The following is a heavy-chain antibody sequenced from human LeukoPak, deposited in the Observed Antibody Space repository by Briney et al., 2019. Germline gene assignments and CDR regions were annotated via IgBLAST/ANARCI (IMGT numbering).Heavy chain of an antibody. CDR2: IIPIFGTA. V-gene: IGHV1-69*06. CDR3: ARERKFYYDSQNWFDP. CDR1: GGTFSSHA. Sequence: SVKVSCKASGGTFSSHAISWVRQAPGQGLEWMGGIIPIFGTANYAQKFQGRVTITADKSTSTAYMELSSLRSEDTAVYYCARERKFYYDSQNWFDPWGQGTLVTVSS. J-gene: IGHJ5*02. D-gene: IGHD3-22*01.